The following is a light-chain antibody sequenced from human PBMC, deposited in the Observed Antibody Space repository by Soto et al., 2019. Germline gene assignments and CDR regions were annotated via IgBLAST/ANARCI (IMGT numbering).Light chain of an antibody. Sequence: EIVLTQSPGTLSLSPGESATLSCRASQSVSSNYLAWYQQKPGQAPRLLIYRASTRDTGIPDRFSGSGSGTDFTLTISRVEPEDFAVYYCQQYGRSPHLFTFGPGTEVDVK. J-gene: IGKJ3*01. CDR3: QQYGRSPHLFT. CDR1: QSVSSNY. V-gene: IGKV3-20*01. CDR2: RAS.